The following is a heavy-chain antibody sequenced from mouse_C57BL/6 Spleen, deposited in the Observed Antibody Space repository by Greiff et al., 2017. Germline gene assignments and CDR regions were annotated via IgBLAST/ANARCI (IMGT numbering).Heavy chain of an antibody. CDR3: ARSWGNYVGAWFAY. V-gene: IGHV1-69*01. J-gene: IGHJ3*01. D-gene: IGHD2-1*01. CDR2: IDPSVSYT. Sequence: QVQLQPPGAELVMPGASVKLSCKASGYTFTSYWMHWVKQRPGQGLEWFGEIDPSVSYTNYNQKFKGKSTLTVDESSGTAYMQLSSLTSEDSAVYYCARSWGNYVGAWFAYWGQGTLVTVSA. CDR1: GYTFTSYW.